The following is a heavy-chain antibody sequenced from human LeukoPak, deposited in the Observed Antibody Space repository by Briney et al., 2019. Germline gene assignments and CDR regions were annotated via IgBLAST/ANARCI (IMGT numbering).Heavy chain of an antibody. CDR1: GYSFTGHY. CDR3: ARGAVDYGSGSYYNVYFDY. J-gene: IGHJ4*02. Sequence: ASVKVSCKASGYSFTGHYMHRVRQAPGQGLEWMGRITPKSGGTNYAQKFQGRVTMARDTSISTAYMELSRLRSDDTAVYYCARGAVDYGSGSYYNVYFDYWGQGTLVTVSS. V-gene: IGHV1-2*02. CDR2: ITPKSGGT. D-gene: IGHD3-10*01.